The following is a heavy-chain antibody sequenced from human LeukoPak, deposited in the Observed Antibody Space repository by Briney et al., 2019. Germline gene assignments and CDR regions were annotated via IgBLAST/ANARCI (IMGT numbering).Heavy chain of an antibody. J-gene: IGHJ4*02. D-gene: IGHD3-10*01. CDR2: ISWNSGSI. V-gene: IGHV3-9*03. CDR1: GFTFSTYA. Sequence: GGSLRLSCAVSGFTFSTYAMTWVRQAPGKGLEWVSGISWNSGSIGYADSVKGRFTISRDNAKNSLYLQMNSLRAEDMALYYCAKDKAPYGSGSPTYFDYWGQGTLVTVSS. CDR3: AKDKAPYGSGSPTYFDY.